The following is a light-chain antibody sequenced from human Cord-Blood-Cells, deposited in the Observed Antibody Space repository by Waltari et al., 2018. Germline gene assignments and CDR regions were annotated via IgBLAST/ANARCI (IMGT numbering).Light chain of an antibody. CDR3: QQYYSYPLT. J-gene: IGKJ4*01. V-gene: IGKV1-8*01. CDR2: AAS. Sequence: AIRMTKSPSSLSASTGDRVTITCRASQGISSYLAWYQQKPGKAPKLRIYAASPLQSGVPSRFSGSGSGTDFTLTISCLQSEDFSTYYCQQYYSYPLTFGGGTKVEIK. CDR1: QGISSY.